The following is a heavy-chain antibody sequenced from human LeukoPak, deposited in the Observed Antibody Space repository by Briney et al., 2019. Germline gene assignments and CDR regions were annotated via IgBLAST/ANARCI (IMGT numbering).Heavy chain of an antibody. CDR3: VRDLLGSGSTTAYLYH. J-gene: IGHJ1*01. Sequence: GRSLRLSCAASGFTFSSYGMHWVRQAPGKGLEWVAVIWYDGSNKYYADSVKGRFTISRDDARNSLYLQMNSLRAEDMAVYFCVRDLLGSGSTTAYLYHWGQGTLVTVSS. V-gene: IGHV3-33*01. CDR1: GFTFSSYG. D-gene: IGHD1-1*01. CDR2: IWYDGSNK.